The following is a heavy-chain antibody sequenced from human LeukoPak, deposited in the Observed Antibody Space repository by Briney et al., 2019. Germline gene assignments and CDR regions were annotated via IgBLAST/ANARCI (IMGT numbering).Heavy chain of an antibody. CDR2: IYYSGST. D-gene: IGHD3-22*01. CDR1: GGSISSSSFY. Sequence: SETLSLTCTVSGGSISSSSFYWGWIRQPPGKGLEWIGSIYYSGSTYYSPSLKSRVTISVDTSKNQFSLKLSSVTAADTAVYYCARGADSSGYYSIFYFDYWGQGTLVTVSS. CDR3: ARGADSSGYYSIFYFDY. J-gene: IGHJ4*02. V-gene: IGHV4-39*01.